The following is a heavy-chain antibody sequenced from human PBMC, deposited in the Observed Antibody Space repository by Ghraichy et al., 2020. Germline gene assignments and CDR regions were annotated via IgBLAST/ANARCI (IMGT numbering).Heavy chain of an antibody. J-gene: IGHJ4*02. V-gene: IGHV4-38-2*02. CDR3: ARVVAVAGIDY. CDR2: IYHSGST. Sequence: SETLSLTCTVSGYSISSGYYWGCLRQPPGKGLEWIGSIYHSGSTYYNPSLKSRVTISVDTSKNQFSLKLSSVTAADTAVYYCARVVAVAGIDYWGQGTLVTVSS. CDR1: GYSISSGYY. D-gene: IGHD6-19*01.